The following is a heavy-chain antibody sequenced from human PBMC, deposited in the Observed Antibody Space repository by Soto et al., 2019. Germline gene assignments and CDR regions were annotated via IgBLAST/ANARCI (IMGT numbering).Heavy chain of an antibody. V-gene: IGHV3-66*01. D-gene: IGHD3-22*01. Sequence: GGSLRLSCAASGFTVSSKYMTWVRQAPGKGLEWVSLIQSGGTTYYADSVKGRFTISRDTSENTLHLQMDSLRVEDTAVYYCAREQYDGSGPDYWGQGTQVTVSS. CDR1: GFTVSSKY. CDR2: IQSGGTT. J-gene: IGHJ4*02. CDR3: AREQYDGSGPDY.